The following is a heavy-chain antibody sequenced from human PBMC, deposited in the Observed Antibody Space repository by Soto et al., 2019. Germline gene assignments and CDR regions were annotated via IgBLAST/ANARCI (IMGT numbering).Heavy chain of an antibody. J-gene: IGHJ6*03. CDR3: AREKDDFWSGYPTTNYYYYYMDV. CDR1: GGSISSYY. V-gene: IGHV4-59*01. CDR2: IYYSGST. D-gene: IGHD3-3*01. Sequence: SETLSLTCTVSGGSISSYYWSWIRQPPGKGLEWIGYIYYSGSTNYNPSLKSRVTISVDTSKNQFSLKLSSVTAADTAVYYCAREKDDFWSGYPTTNYYYYYMDVWGKGTTVTVSS.